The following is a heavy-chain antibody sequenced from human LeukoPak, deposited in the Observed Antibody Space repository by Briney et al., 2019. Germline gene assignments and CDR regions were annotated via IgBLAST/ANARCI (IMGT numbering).Heavy chain of an antibody. V-gene: IGHV1-18*04. D-gene: IGHD6-13*01. CDR3: ATYAGYSSSWYLGY. CDR1: GYTFTSYG. J-gene: IGHJ4*02. CDR2: ISAYNGNT. Sequence: ASVKVSCKASGYTFTSYGISWVRQAPGQGLEWMGWISAYNGNTNYAQKLQGRVTMTTDTSTSTAYMEPRSLRSDDTAVYYCATYAGYSSSWYLGYWGQGTLVTVSS.